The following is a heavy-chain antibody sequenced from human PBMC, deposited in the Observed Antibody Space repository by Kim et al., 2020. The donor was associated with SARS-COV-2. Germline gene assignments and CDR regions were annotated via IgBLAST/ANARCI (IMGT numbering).Heavy chain of an antibody. V-gene: IGHV4-34*01. CDR1: GGSFSGYY. CDR3: ARGELLWFGELLRAPDWYFDL. J-gene: IGHJ2*01. CDR2: INHSGST. Sequence: SETLSLTCAVYGGSFSGYYWSWIRQPPGKGLEWLGEINHSGSTNYNPSLKSRVTISVDTSKNQFSLKLSSVTAADTAVYYCARGELLWFGELLRAPDWYFDLWGRGTLVTVSS. D-gene: IGHD3-10*01.